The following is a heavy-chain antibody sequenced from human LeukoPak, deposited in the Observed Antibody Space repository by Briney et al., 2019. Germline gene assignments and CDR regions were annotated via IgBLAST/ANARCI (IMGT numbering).Heavy chain of an antibody. Sequence: ASVKVSCKASGYTFTSYYMHWVRQAPGQGLEWMGWINPNSGGTNYAQKFQGRVTMTRDTSISTAYMELSRLRSDDTAVYYCARDKGEGSDMDYWGQGTLVTVSS. V-gene: IGHV1-2*02. J-gene: IGHJ4*02. CDR3: ARDKGEGSDMDY. CDR1: GYTFTSYY. D-gene: IGHD3-16*01. CDR2: INPNSGGT.